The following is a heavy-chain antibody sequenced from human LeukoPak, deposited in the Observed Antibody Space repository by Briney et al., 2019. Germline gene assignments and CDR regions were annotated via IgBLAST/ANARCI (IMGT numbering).Heavy chain of an antibody. CDR3: AKSPLDIVLVVYAKYYFDY. D-gene: IGHD2-8*02. CDR2: ISGSGGST. Sequence: PGGSLRLSCAASGFTFSSYAMSWVRQAPGKGLEWVSAISGSGGSTYYADSVKGRFTISRDNSKNTLYLQMSSPRAEDTAVYYCAKSPLDIVLVVYAKYYFDYWGQGTLVTVSS. V-gene: IGHV3-23*01. CDR1: GFTFSSYA. J-gene: IGHJ4*02.